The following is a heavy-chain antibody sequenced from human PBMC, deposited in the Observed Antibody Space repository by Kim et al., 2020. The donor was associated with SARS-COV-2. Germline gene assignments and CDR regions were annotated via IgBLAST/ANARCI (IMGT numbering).Heavy chain of an antibody. CDR1: GFTFSSYD. V-gene: IGHV3-13*01. D-gene: IGHD3-22*01. CDR2: IGTAGDT. CDR3: ARGITYYYDSSDAFDI. Sequence: GWSLRLSCAASGFTFSSYDMHWVRQATGKGLEWVSAIGTAGDTYYPGSVKGRFTISRENAKNSLYLQMNSLRAGDTAVYYCARGITYYYDSSDAFDIWGQGTMVTVSS. J-gene: IGHJ3*02.